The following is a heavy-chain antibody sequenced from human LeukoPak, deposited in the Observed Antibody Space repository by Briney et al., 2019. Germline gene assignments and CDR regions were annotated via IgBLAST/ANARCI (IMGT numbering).Heavy chain of an antibody. Sequence: GGSLRLSCAASGFTFSDYTMNWVRQAPGKGLEWVSSIGSVTTYIYYADSVKGRFTISRDKAKNSLSLQMNSLRAEDTAVYYCAKYGLAGSGRYHDASDIWGQGTMVTVSS. V-gene: IGHV3-21*04. J-gene: IGHJ3*02. CDR2: IGSVTTYI. CDR1: GFTFSDYT. CDR3: AKYGLAGSGRYHDASDI. D-gene: IGHD3-10*01.